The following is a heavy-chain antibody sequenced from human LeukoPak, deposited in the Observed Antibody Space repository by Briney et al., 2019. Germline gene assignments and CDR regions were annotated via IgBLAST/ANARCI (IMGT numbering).Heavy chain of an antibody. CDR1: GGTFSSYA. CDR3: ARIAVAGTDLDY. D-gene: IGHD6-19*01. V-gene: IGHV1-69*04. CDR2: IIPILGIA. J-gene: IGHJ4*02. Sequence: GSSVKVSCKASGGTFSSYAISWVRQAPGQGLEWMGRIIPILGIANYAQKFQGRVTITADKSTSTAYMELSSLRSEDTAVYYCARIAVAGTDLDYWGQGTLVTVSS.